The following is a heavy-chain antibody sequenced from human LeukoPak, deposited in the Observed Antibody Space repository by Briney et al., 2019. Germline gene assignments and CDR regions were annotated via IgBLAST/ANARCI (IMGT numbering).Heavy chain of an antibody. CDR2: ISAYNGNT. V-gene: IGHV1-18*01. D-gene: IGHD3-9*01. J-gene: IGHJ3*02. Sequence: ASVKVSCKASGYTFTSYGISWVRQAPGQGLEWMGWISAYNGNTNYAQKLQGSVTMTTDTSTSTAYMELRSLRSDDTAVYYCARDCAYYDILTGYRGDDAFDIWGQGTMVTVSS. CDR1: GYTFTSYG. CDR3: ARDCAYYDILTGYRGDDAFDI.